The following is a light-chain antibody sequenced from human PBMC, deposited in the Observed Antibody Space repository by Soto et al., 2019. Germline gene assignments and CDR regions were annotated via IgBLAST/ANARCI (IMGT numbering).Light chain of an antibody. CDR2: GAS. CDR3: QQYNDWPPMYT. CDR1: QSVGDN. V-gene: IGKV3-15*01. Sequence: EIVMTQSPATLSVSPGERATLSCRASQSVGDNLAWYQHKAGQAPRLLIYGASTRASGIPGRFSGTGSGTECTLTISSLQSEDFAVYFCQQYNDWPPMYTFGQGTKLEIK. J-gene: IGKJ2*01.